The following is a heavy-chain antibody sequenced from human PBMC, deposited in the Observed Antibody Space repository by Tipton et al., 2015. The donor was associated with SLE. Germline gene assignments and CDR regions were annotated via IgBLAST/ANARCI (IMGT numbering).Heavy chain of an antibody. CDR2: ITNNGNT. CDR3: ARHDTNYGRNWFDP. V-gene: IGHV4-34*01. Sequence: TLSLTCAVYGGSLNYYYCNWIRQPPGKGTEWFGRITNNGNTYYIPFIQSRVTMSVDTSKNHFSLKLSSVTAADTAVYYCARHDTNYGRNWFDPWGQGTLVTVSS. D-gene: IGHD2-8*01. J-gene: IGHJ5*02. CDR1: GGSLNYYY.